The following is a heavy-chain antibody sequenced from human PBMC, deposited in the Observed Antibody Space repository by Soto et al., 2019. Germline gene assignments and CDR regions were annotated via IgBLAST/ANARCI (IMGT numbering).Heavy chain of an antibody. V-gene: IGHV3-7*05. Sequence: EVQLVESGGGLVQPGGSLRLSCAASGFAFGNSWMTWVRQAPGKGLEWVANIKGDGSAKSYLDSVRGRFTVSRDNAENSLLRRMNILRAEDTALYYCARDVSPGSGGYYLDAFDIWGQGTMVTVSS. J-gene: IGHJ3*02. CDR3: ARDVSPGSGGYYLDAFDI. CDR1: GFAFGNSW. CDR2: IKGDGSAK. D-gene: IGHD6-25*01.